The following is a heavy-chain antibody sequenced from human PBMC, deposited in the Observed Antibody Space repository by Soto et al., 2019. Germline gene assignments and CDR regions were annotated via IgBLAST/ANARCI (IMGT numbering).Heavy chain of an antibody. V-gene: IGHV4-39*07. D-gene: IGHD6-6*01. Sequence: SETLSLTCTVSGGSSSSSSYYWGWIRQPPGKGLEWIVSNYYSGITYYNPSLKSRVTISLDTSKNQFSLKLSSVTAADTAVYYCARGSSIAGLYYGMDVWGQGTTVTVSS. CDR1: GGSSSSSSYY. CDR3: ARGSSIAGLYYGMDV. J-gene: IGHJ6*02. CDR2: NYYSGIT.